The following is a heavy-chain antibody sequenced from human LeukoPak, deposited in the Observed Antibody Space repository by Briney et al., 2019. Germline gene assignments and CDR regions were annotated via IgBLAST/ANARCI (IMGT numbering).Heavy chain of an antibody. CDR1: GFIFSNYG. Sequence: PGGSLRLSCAASGFIFSNYGMNWVRQAPGKGLEWVAAISASGSATSYADSVRGRFTISRDNSKSTTYLQMNSLRAEDTAVFYCAKDLFLRDFWGGYFDYWGQGMPVTVSA. D-gene: IGHD3-3*01. J-gene: IGHJ4*02. CDR2: ISASGSAT. V-gene: IGHV3-23*01. CDR3: AKDLFLRDFWGGYFDY.